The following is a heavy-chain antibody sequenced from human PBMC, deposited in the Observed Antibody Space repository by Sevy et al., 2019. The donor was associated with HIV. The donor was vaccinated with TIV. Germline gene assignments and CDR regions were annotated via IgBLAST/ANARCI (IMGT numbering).Heavy chain of an antibody. J-gene: IGHJ5*02. CDR1: GFTFSSYS. V-gene: IGHV3-21*01. D-gene: IGHD3-10*01. Sequence: GGSLRLSCAASGFTFSSYSMNWVRQAPGKGLEWVSSISSSSSYIYYADSVKGRFTISRDNAKNSLNQQMNSLRAEETAVYYCARTYGSGSYRLDPWGQGTLVTVSS. CDR3: ARTYGSGSYRLDP. CDR2: ISSSSSYI.